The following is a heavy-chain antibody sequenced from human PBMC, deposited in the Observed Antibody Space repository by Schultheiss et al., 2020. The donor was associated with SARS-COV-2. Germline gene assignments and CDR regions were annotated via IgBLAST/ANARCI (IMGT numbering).Heavy chain of an antibody. CDR1: GFTFSSYG. CDR3: ARDLRYYDSSGTEN. J-gene: IGHJ4*02. CDR2: ISSSGSTI. V-gene: IGHV3-48*04. Sequence: GESLKISCAASGFTFSSYGMHWVRQAPGKGLEWISYISSSGSTIYYADSVKGRFTISRDNAKNSLYLQMNSLRAEDTAVYYCARDLRYYDSSGTENWGQGTLVTVSS. D-gene: IGHD3-22*01.